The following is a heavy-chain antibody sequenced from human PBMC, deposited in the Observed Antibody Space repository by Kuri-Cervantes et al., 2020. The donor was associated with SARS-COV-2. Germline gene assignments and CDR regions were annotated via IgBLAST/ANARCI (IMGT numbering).Heavy chain of an antibody. Sequence: GESLKISCAASGFTFSSYAMHWVRQAPGKGLEWVTVISYDGSNKYYADSVKGRFTISRDNSKNTLYLQMNSLRAEDTAVYYCARDYDSGGHMLDYWGQGTLVTVSS. CDR1: GFTFSSYA. V-gene: IGHV3-30*04. CDR2: ISYDGSNK. D-gene: IGHD3-22*01. J-gene: IGHJ4*02. CDR3: ARDYDSGGHMLDY.